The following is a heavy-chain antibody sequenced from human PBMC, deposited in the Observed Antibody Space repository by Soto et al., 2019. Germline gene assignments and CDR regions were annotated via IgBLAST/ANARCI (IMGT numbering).Heavy chain of an antibody. CDR3: ARDRAVIGAQYNWFDP. J-gene: IGHJ5*02. V-gene: IGHV4-59*01. D-gene: IGHD5-12*01. Sequence: SETLSLTCTVSGGSISSYLWSWIRQPPGKGLEWIGYIYYTGSTNYNPSLKSRVTISVDTSKNQFSLRLTSVTAADTAVYYCARDRAVIGAQYNWFDPWGQGTLVTVSS. CDR1: GGSISSYL. CDR2: IYYTGST.